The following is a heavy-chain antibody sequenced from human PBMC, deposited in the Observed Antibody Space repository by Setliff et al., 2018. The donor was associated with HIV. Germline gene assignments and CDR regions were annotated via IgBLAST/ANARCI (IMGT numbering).Heavy chain of an antibody. CDR2: ISTSGST. CDR3: ARLSLSLVRGIINSGDRFFDY. CDR1: GGSISGSYYY. D-gene: IGHD3-10*01. J-gene: IGHJ4*02. Sequence: SETLSLTCTVSGGSISGSYYYWGWIRQPPGKGLEWIGCISTSGSTNYNPSLKSRVTMSLDTSKNEFSLKLSSVTAADTAVYYCARLSLSLVRGIINSGDRFFDYWGQGSLVTVSS. V-gene: IGHV4-61*05.